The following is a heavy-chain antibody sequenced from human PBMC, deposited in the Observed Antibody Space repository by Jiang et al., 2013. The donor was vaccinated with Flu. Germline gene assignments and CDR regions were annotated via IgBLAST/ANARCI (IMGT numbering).Heavy chain of an antibody. CDR1: GGSISSSGYY. V-gene: IGHV4-39*07. CDR2: IYYSGIT. D-gene: IGHD3-16*01. CDR3: ARHRDSGVMVPLAFDI. J-gene: IGHJ3*02. Sequence: GPGLVKPSETLSLTCTVSGGSISSSGYYWGWIRQPPGKGLEWIGSIYYSGITYYNPSLKSRVTISGDTSKNQISLKLSSVTAADTAVYYCARHRDSGVMVPLAFDIWGQGTMVTVSS.